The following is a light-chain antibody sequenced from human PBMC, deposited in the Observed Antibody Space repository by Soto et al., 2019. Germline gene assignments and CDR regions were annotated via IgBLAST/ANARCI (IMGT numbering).Light chain of an antibody. J-gene: IGKJ5*01. CDR1: QSFSSN. V-gene: IGKV3-15*01. CDR2: GAS. CDR3: QQYNNWPPIT. Sequence: EIVMTQSPATLSLSPLERAPLSCSASQSFSSNLAWYQQKPGQAPRLLIYGASTRATGIPARFSGSGSGTEFTLTISSLQSEDFAVYYCQQYNNWPPITFGQGTRLEI.